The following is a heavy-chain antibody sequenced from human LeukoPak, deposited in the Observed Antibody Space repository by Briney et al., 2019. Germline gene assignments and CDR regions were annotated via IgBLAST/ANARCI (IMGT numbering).Heavy chain of an antibody. Sequence: SETLSLTCTVSGASISTSSYFWGWIRQPPGEGLEWIGSIYYSGNAYYNQSLKSRVTISVDTSKNQFSLKLSSVTAADTAVYYCARHCPDYDFWSGYQYYFDYWGQGTLVTVSS. J-gene: IGHJ4*02. CDR2: IYYSGNA. D-gene: IGHD3-3*01. CDR3: ARHCPDYDFWSGYQYYFDY. CDR1: GASISTSSYF. V-gene: IGHV4-39*01.